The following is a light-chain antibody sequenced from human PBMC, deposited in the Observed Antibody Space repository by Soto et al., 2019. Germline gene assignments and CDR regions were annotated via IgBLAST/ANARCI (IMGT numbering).Light chain of an antibody. CDR2: EVS. CDR1: NSDVGIYNR. Sequence: QSVLTQPPSVSGSPGQSVTISCTGTNSDVGIYNRVSWYQRPPGTAPKLIIYEVSNRPSGVPDRFSGSKSGNTASLTISGLQAEDEADYYCSSYISSSTSVVFGGGTKLTVL. V-gene: IGLV2-18*02. J-gene: IGLJ2*01. CDR3: SSYISSSTSVV.